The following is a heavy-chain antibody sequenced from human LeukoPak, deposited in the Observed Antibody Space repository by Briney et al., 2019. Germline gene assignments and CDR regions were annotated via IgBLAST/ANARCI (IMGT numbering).Heavy chain of an antibody. CDR3: AKWGDYDVLTGYYVSDY. CDR1: GFIFSNYA. J-gene: IGHJ4*02. Sequence: GASLRLSCAAFGFIFSNYAMSWVRQAPGKGLEWVSAITGSGGSSYYADSVKGRFTISRDNSKNTLYLQMNSLRAEDTAVYYCAKWGDYDVLTGYYVSDYWGQGTLVTVSS. D-gene: IGHD3-9*01. V-gene: IGHV3-23*01. CDR2: ITGSGGSS.